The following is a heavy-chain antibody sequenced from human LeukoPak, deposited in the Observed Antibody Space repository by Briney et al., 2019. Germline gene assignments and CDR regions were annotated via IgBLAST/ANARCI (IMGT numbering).Heavy chain of an antibody. V-gene: IGHV1-24*01. CDR2: FDPEDGET. Sequence: ASVKVSCKVSGYTLTELSMHWVRQAPGKGLEWMVGFDPEDGETIYAQKFQGRVTMTEDTSTDTAYMELSSLRSEDTAVYYCATDRTGYSSSWYMSFGYWGQGTLVTVSS. J-gene: IGHJ4*02. CDR1: GYTLTELS. CDR3: ATDRTGYSSSWYMSFGY. D-gene: IGHD6-13*01.